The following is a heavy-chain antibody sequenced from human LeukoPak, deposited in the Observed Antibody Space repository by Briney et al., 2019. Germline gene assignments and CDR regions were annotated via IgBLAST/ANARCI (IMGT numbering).Heavy chain of an antibody. Sequence: GGSLILSCTASGFTVSTNYMTWVRQAPGKGLEGVSVIYSGGTTYYADSVKGRFSISRDNSKNTLYLQMNSLRAEDTAVYYCARYDYGRSGFDYWGQGTLVTVSS. CDR2: IYSGGTT. J-gene: IGHJ4*02. CDR3: ARYDYGRSGFDY. CDR1: GFTVSTNY. V-gene: IGHV3-66*01. D-gene: IGHD5-12*01.